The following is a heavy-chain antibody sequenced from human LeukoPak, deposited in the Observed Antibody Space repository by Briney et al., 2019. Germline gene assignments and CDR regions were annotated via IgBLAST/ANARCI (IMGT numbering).Heavy chain of an antibody. CDR2: IKSKTDGGAT. V-gene: IGHV3-15*01. Sequence: GGSLRLSCAASGFTFSNAWMSWVRQAPGKGLEWVGRIKSKTDGGATDYAAPVKGRFTISRDDSKNTLYLQMNSLKTEDTAVYYCTTEGVTTGDDFDYWGQGTLVTVSS. CDR3: TTEGVTTGDDFDY. D-gene: IGHD4-17*01. J-gene: IGHJ4*02. CDR1: GFTFSNAW.